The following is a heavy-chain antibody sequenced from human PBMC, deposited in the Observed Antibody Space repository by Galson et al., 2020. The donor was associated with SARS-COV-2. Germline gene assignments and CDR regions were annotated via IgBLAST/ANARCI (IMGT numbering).Heavy chain of an antibody. J-gene: IGHJ5*02. Sequence: SVKVSCKASGYTFTCSHIHLARQAPGHGLEWMGWTNPDSRDTHHAQTFQGRVTMTRYTSISTVYMELIRLTSDDTAVYYCAREVPIIPMVRGTLGWFDPWGQGALVTVSS. CDR2: TNPDSRDT. CDR3: AREVPIIPMVRGTLGWFDP. CDR1: GYTFTCSH. D-gene: IGHD3-10*01. V-gene: IGHV1-2*02.